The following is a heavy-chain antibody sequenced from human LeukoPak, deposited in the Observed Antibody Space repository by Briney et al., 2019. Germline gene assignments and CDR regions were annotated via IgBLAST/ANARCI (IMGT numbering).Heavy chain of an antibody. Sequence: GGSLRLSCAASGFTVSSNYMSWVRQAPGKGLEYASAISSNGGSTYYADSVKGRFTISRDNSKNTLYLQMSSLRAEDTAVYYCVKGTITMVRGVKDGMDVWGKGTTVTVSS. J-gene: IGHJ6*04. CDR3: VKGTITMVRGVKDGMDV. CDR2: ISSNGGST. CDR1: GFTVSSNY. D-gene: IGHD3-10*01. V-gene: IGHV3-64D*06.